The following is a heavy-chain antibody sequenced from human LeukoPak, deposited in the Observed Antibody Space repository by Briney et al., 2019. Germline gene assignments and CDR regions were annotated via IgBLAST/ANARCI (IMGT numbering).Heavy chain of an antibody. V-gene: IGHV3-9*01. Sequence: GGSLRLSCAASGFTFTTYAINWVRQAPGKGLEWVSGISWNSGSIGYADSVKGRFTISRDNAKNSLYLQMNSLRAEDTALYYCATKAPYYYDSSGRYYGMDVWGQGTTVTVSS. CDR2: ISWNSGSI. D-gene: IGHD3-22*01. CDR3: ATKAPYYYDSSGRYYGMDV. CDR1: GFTFTTYA. J-gene: IGHJ6*02.